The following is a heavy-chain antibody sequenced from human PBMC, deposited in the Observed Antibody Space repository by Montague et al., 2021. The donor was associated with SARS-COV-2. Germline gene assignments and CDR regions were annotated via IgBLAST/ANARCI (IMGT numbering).Heavy chain of an antibody. V-gene: IGHV4-34*09. CDR3: ARGAPMVQGAGNWFDP. CDR2: ITHSGNI. CDR1: GGSFNDYY. Sequence: TRSLTCAVYGGSFNDYYWTWVRQPPGKGLEWIGEITHSGNIKYNPSLQNRVTMSVDRSKNQFSLNVRSVTAADTAVYYCARGAPMVQGAGNWFDPWGQGTLVTVS. J-gene: IGHJ5*02. D-gene: IGHD3-10*01.